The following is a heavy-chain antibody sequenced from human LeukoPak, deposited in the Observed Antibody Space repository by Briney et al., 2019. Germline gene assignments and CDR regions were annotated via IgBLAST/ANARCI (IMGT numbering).Heavy chain of an antibody. D-gene: IGHD1-1*01. CDR1: GFSITDWP. CDR3: AAGHQNSLEGY. V-gene: IGHV3-23*01. Sequence: PGGSLRLSCAASGFSITDWPLSWVRQAPGEGLEWVSAIRVRTHYADSVKGRFTISRDGSKSTLYLQMNSLTVEDTAIYFCAAGHQNSLEGYWGQGTLVSVAS. J-gene: IGHJ4*02. CDR2: IRVRT.